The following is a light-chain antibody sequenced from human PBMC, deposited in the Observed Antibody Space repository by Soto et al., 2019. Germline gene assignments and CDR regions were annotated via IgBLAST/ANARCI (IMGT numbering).Light chain of an antibody. J-gene: IGKJ2*01. V-gene: IGKV1-39*01. CDR2: VAS. CDR1: QSIGSD. CDR3: HQIYRGHS. Sequence: DIQMTQSPSSLSASIGDRVTITCRASQSIGSDLNWFQQKPGKAPKLLISVASSVQSGVPSRFSGSGSGADFTLTIDSLQPDDSESYYCHQIYRGHSFGQGTKLEIK.